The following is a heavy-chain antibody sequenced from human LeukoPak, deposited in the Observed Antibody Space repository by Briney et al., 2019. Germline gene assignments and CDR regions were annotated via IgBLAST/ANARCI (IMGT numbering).Heavy chain of an antibody. V-gene: IGHV3-53*01. CDR1: GFTVSSNY. J-gene: IGHJ4*02. CDR3: ARVPLLYSGIYDTNLFDY. D-gene: IGHD1-26*01. Sequence: GGSLRLSCAASGFTVSSNYMSWVRQAPGKGLEWVSVIYSGGSTYYADSVKGRFTISRDNSKNTLYLQMNSLRAEDTAVYYCARVPLLYSGIYDTNLFDYWGQGTLVTVSS. CDR2: IYSGGST.